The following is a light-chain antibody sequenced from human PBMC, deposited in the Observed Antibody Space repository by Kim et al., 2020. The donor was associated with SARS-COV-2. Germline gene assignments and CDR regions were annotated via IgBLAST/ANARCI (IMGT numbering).Light chain of an antibody. V-gene: IGKV3-15*01. J-gene: IGKJ2*01. CDR2: GAS. CDR3: QQYNDRPPMYT. CDR1: QSVSST. Sequence: EIVMTQSPATLSVSPGERATLSCRASQSVSSTLAWYQQKPGQAPRLLIYGASTRAAGIPARFSGSGSGTEFTLSISSLQSEDSAVYYCQQYNDRPPMYTFGQGTKLEI.